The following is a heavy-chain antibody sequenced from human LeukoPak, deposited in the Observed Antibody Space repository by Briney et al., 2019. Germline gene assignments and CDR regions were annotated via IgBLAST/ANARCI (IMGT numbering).Heavy chain of an antibody. D-gene: IGHD3-10*01. CDR3: TGNYYGSGSYADFDY. CDR2: IRSTANGYAT. J-gene: IGHJ4*02. CDR1: GFTVSSNY. V-gene: IGHV3-73*01. Sequence: GGSLRLSCAASGFTVSSNYMSWVRQASRKGLEWVGRIRSTANGYATAYAASVKGRFTISRDDSKNTAYLQMDSLKTEDTAVYYCTGNYYGSGSYADFDYWGQGTLVTVSS.